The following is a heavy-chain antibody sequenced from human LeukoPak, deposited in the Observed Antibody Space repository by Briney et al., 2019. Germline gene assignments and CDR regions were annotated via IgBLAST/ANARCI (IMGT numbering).Heavy chain of an antibody. V-gene: IGHV1-69*04. J-gene: IGHJ4*02. Sequence: SVKVSCKASGGTFSSYAISWVRQAPGQGLEWMGRIIPILGIANYAQKFQGRVTITADKSTSTAYMELSSLRSEDTAVYYCARVSHGDYPWVSRNEFVYWGQGTLVTVSS. CDR3: ARVSHGDYPWVSRNEFVY. D-gene: IGHD4-17*01. CDR1: GGTFSSYA. CDR2: IIPILGIA.